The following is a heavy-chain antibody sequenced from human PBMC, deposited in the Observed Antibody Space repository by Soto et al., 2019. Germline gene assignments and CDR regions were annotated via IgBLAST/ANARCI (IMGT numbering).Heavy chain of an antibody. CDR1: VGSISSSHW. D-gene: IGHD3-10*01. Sequence: SETLSLTCTVSVGSISSSHWWTWVRQPPGKGLEWIAEIYHSGSTNYNPSLESRVTISVDKSKNQFSLNLFSMTAADTAIYYCAAHSGATYGPLDYWGQGALVTVSS. CDR2: IYHSGST. J-gene: IGHJ4*02. CDR3: AAHSGATYGPLDY. V-gene: IGHV4-4*02.